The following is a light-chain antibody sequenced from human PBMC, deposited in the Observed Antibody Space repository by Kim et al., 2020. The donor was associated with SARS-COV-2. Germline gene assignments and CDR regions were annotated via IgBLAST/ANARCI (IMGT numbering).Light chain of an antibody. CDR1: EGISYY. CDR3: QQYNTYPYT. Sequence: DIQMTQSPSSLSASVGDRVTITCRASEGISYYLAWFQQKPGEAPKSLIYAASNLQSGVPSRFRGSGSGTDFTLTISFLQPEDFATYYCQQYNTYPYTFGQGTKLEI. CDR2: AAS. J-gene: IGKJ2*01. V-gene: IGKV1-16*01.